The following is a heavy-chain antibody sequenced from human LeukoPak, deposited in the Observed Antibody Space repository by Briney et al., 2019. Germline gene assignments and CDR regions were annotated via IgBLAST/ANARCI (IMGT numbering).Heavy chain of an antibody. CDR2: TYHSGST. V-gene: IGHV4-38-2*02. D-gene: IGHD2-2*01. J-gene: IGHJ5*02. CDR1: GYSISSGYY. CDR3: ARDNQDIVVVPAALRFLEWLSRELDWFDP. Sequence: SETLSLTCTVSGYSISSGYYWGWIRQPPGKGLEWIGSTYHSGSTYYNPSLKSRVTISVDTSKNQFSLKLSSVTAADTAVYYCARDNQDIVVVPAALRFLEWLSRELDWFDPWGQGTLVTVSS.